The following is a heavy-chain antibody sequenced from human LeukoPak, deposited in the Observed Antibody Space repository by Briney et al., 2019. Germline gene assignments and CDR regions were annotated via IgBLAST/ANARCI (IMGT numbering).Heavy chain of an antibody. V-gene: IGHV4-59*01. D-gene: IGHD2-2*01. J-gene: IGHJ4*02. CDR1: GGSISTYY. CDR2: IYYSGST. CDR3: ARGSAAKEAFDY. Sequence: PSETLSLTCSVSGGSISTYYWTWIRQPPGKGLEWIGYIYYSGSTNYNPSLKSRVTISLDTSKNQFSLKLSSVTAADTAVYYCARGSAAKEAFDYWGQGTLVTVSS.